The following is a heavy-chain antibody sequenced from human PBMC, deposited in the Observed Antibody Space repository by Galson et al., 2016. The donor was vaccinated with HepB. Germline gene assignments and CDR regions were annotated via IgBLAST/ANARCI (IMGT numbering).Heavy chain of an antibody. CDR3: AKHREYYYGSGNFNWFDP. J-gene: IGHJ5*02. Sequence: SLRLSCAASGFTFSSYAMSWVRQAPGKGLKWVSSIGGGADTYYADSVKGRFIISRDNSKNTLYLQMNSLRAEDTAIYYCAKHREYYYGSGNFNWFDPWGQGTLVTVSS. CDR1: GFTFSSYA. D-gene: IGHD3-10*01. CDR2: IGGGADT. V-gene: IGHV3-23*01.